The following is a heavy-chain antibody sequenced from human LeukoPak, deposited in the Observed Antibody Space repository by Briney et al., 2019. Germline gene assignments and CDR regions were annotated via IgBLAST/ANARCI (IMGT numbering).Heavy chain of an antibody. J-gene: IGHJ4*02. CDR3: SREDYFGSGSPAY. V-gene: IGHV3-7*01. CDR1: GFTFSTYW. D-gene: IGHD3-10*01. Sequence: PGGSLRLSCAASGFTFSTYWMSWVRQAPGKGLEGVANIKQDGSEKHYVDSVKGRFTISRDNTNNSLFLKMDSLRAEDTAFYYCSREDYFGSGSPAYWGQGTLVTVSS. CDR2: IKQDGSEK.